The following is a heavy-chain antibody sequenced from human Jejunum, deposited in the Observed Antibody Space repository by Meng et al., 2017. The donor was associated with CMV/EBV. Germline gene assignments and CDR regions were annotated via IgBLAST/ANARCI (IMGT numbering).Heavy chain of an antibody. J-gene: IGHJ1*01. CDR2: ISSDGSTI. D-gene: IGHD1-20*01. CDR3: ARDALYNWNRAEYLQH. V-gene: IGHV3-48*03. CDR1: FTFHNYE. Sequence: FTFHNYEMNWVRQGPGKGLEWVSYISSDGSTIDYADSVKGRFTISRDNAKNSLYLQMSSLRAEDTAVYYCARDALYNWNRAEYLQHWGQGTLVTVSS.